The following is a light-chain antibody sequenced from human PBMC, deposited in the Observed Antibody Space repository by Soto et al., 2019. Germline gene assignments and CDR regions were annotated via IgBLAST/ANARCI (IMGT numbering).Light chain of an antibody. J-gene: IGLJ2*01. V-gene: IGLV1-40*01. CDR2: YNN. CDR1: NSNIGAGYD. CDR3: QCYDNTLGANVL. Sequence: QSVLTQPPSVSGAPGQRVTISCTGSNSNIGAGYDVHWYQQLPGTAPKLLIYYNNIRPSGVPDRFSGSKSGTSASLAITGLQAEDEADYYCQCYDNTLGANVLFGGVTKLTVL.